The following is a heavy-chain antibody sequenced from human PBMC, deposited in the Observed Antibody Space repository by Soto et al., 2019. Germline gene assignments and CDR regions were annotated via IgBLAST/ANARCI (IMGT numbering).Heavy chain of an antibody. CDR2: ICSNDEK. CDR1: GFSLSNAGLG. Sequence: QVTVKESGPVLVKPTETLTLTCTVSGFSLSNAGLGVSWIRQPPGTALEWLAHICSNDEKSDSTSLKSRLTSSQDNYKGQVVLTLTNMAPGDTATYCCASTDRPSWYWFAPWGQGTLGTVSS. D-gene: IGHD6-13*01. V-gene: IGHV2-26*04. CDR3: ASTDRPSWYWFAP. J-gene: IGHJ5*02.